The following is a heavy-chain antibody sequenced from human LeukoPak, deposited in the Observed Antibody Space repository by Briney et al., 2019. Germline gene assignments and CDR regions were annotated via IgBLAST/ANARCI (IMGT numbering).Heavy chain of an antibody. CDR1: RGTFRSYA. V-gene: IGHV1-69*13. CDR2: IIPIFGTA. CDR3: ARDGTFAGATFDY. Sequence: SVKVSCKASRGTFRSYAISWVRQAPGQGLEWMGGIIPIFGTANYAQKFQGRVTITADESTSTAYMELSSLRSEDTAVYYCARDGTFAGATFDYWGQGTLVTVSS. D-gene: IGHD5-12*01. J-gene: IGHJ4*02.